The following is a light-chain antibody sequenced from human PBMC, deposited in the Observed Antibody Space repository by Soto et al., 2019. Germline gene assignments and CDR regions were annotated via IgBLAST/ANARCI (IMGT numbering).Light chain of an antibody. Sequence: SVLTQPPSASGTPGQRVTISCSGGSSNIESNTVSWFQQLPGTAPKLLIHSNNQRPSGVPDRFSGSKSGTSASLAISGLQSEDEADYYCAAWDGSLNGWLFGGGTQLTVL. J-gene: IGLJ3*02. CDR3: AAWDGSLNGWL. V-gene: IGLV1-44*01. CDR1: SSNIESNT. CDR2: SNN.